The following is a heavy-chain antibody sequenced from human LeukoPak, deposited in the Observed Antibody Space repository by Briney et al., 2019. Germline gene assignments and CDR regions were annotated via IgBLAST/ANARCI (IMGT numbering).Heavy chain of an antibody. CDR2: IKQDGSEK. J-gene: IGHJ4*02. CDR3: ASYSPSRGDIEY. V-gene: IGHV3-7*02. Sequence: GGSLRLSCATSGFTFSTFWMNWVRQAPGKGLEWVANIKQDGSEKHYLDSVKGRFTISRDNAKNSLYLQMNSLRAEDTAVYYCASYSPSRGDIEYWGQGTLVTVSS. D-gene: IGHD3-10*01. CDR1: GFTFSTFW.